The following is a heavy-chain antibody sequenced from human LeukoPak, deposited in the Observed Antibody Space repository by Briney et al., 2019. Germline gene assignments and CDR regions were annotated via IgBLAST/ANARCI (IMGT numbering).Heavy chain of an antibody. V-gene: IGHV3-20*04. D-gene: IGHD5-18*01. J-gene: IGHJ4*02. Sequence: GGSLRLSCAASGFTFDDYDMSWVRQAPGKGLEWVSGINWNGGSTGYADSVKGRFTISRDNAKNALYLQMNSLRAEDTAVYYCARDPPGGYSYGYFAYFDYWGQGTLVTVSS. CDR3: ARDPPGGYSYGYFAYFDY. CDR2: INWNGGST. CDR1: GFTFDDYD.